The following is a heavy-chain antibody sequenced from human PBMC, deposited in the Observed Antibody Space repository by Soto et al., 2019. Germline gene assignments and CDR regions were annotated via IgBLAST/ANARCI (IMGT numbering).Heavy chain of an antibody. J-gene: IGHJ2*01. CDR1: GFTFSSDD. CDR2: ISTAGGT. V-gene: IGHV3-13*01. D-gene: IGHD7-27*01. Sequence: EVQLVESGGGLVQPGGSLRLSCAASGFTFSSDDMHWVRQVAGKGLEWVSAISTAGGTHYADSVKGRFTISTENAKNSLYLQMNSLRAGDTAVYYCARELGMYGYWYFDLWGRGTLVTVSS. CDR3: ARELGMYGYWYFDL.